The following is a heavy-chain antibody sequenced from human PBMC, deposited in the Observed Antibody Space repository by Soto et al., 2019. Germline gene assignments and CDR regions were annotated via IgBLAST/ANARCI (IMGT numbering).Heavy chain of an antibody. V-gene: IGHV4-31*03. CDR2: IYYSGST. D-gene: IGHD2-15*01. CDR1: GGSISSGGYY. J-gene: IGHJ4*02. CDR3: ASLRSLCSGGSCYSVLPYFDY. Sequence: PSETLSLTCTVSGGSISSGGYYWSWIRQHPGKGLEWIGYIYYSGSTYYNPSLKSRVTISVDTSKNQFSLNLSSVTAADTAVYYCASLRSLCSGGSCYSVLPYFDYWGRGTLVTVSS.